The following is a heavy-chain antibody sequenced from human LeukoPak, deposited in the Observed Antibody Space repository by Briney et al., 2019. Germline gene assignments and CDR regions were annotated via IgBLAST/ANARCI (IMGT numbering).Heavy chain of an antibody. V-gene: IGHV3-33*01. J-gene: IGHJ6*02. CDR1: GFTFSSYG. D-gene: IGHD2-2*01. Sequence: GRSLRLSCAAPGFTFSSYGMHWVRQAPGKGLEWVAVIWYDGSNKYYADSVKGRFTISRDNSKNTLYLQVNSLRAEDTAVYYCARSLGYCSSTSCYLPLVTPMDVWGQGTTVTVSS. CDR3: ARSLGYCSSTSCYLPLVTPMDV. CDR2: IWYDGSNK.